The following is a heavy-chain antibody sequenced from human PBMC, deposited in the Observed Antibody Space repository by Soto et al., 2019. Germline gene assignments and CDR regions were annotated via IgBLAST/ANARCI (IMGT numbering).Heavy chain of an antibody. CDR3: ARGNCGGDCSLYYYYGMDV. CDR2: IIPIFGTA. Sequence: SVKVSCKASGGTFSSYAISWVRQAPGQGLEWMGGIIPIFGTANYAQKFQGRVTITADESTSTAYMELSSLRSEDTAVYYCARGNCGGDCSLYYYYGMDVWGQGTTVTVSS. CDR1: GGTFSSYA. J-gene: IGHJ6*02. V-gene: IGHV1-69*13. D-gene: IGHD2-21*02.